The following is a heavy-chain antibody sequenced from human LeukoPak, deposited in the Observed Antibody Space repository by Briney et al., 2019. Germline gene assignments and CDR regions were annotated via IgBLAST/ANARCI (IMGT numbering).Heavy chain of an antibody. Sequence: ASVKVSCKASGYTFTSYYMHWVRQAPGQGLEWVGIINPSGGSTSYAQKFQGRVTMTRDTSISTAYMELSSLRSEDTAVYYCARGEPFDPRSSDYWGQGTLVTVSS. D-gene: IGHD3-10*01. CDR1: GYTFTSYY. J-gene: IGHJ4*02. CDR2: INPSGGST. V-gene: IGHV1-46*01. CDR3: ARGEPFDPRSSDY.